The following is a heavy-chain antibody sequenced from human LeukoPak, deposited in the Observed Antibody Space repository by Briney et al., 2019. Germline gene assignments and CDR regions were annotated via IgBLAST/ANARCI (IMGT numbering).Heavy chain of an antibody. J-gene: IGHJ5*02. CDR2: IIPILGIA. Sequence: GASVNVSCKASGYTFTSYYMHWVRQAPGQGLEWMGRIIPILGIANYAQKFQGRVTITADKSTSTAYMELSSLRSEDTAVYYCARTTVNWFDPWGQGTLVTVSS. D-gene: IGHD1-26*01. CDR1: GYTFTSYY. CDR3: ARTTVNWFDP. V-gene: IGHV1-69*02.